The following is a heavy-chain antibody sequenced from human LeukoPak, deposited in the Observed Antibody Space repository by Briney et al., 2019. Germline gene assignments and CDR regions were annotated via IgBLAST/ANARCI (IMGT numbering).Heavy chain of an antibody. CDR2: ISSSSSYI. V-gene: IGHV3-21*01. D-gene: IGHD6-13*01. Sequence: PGWSLRLSCAASGFTFSSYSMNWVRQAPGKGLEWVSSISSSSSYIYYADSVKGRFTISRDNAKNSLYLQMNSLRAEDPAVYYCARASSWYGGGFQHWGQGTLVTVSS. CDR3: ARASSWYGGGFQH. J-gene: IGHJ1*01. CDR1: GFTFSSYS.